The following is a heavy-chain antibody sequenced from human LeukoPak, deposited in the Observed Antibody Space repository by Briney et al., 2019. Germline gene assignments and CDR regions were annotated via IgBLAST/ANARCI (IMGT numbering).Heavy chain of an antibody. V-gene: IGHV1-24*01. Sequence: GASVKVSCKVSGYTLTELSMHWVRQAPGEGLEWMGGFDPEDGETIYAQKFQGRVTMTEDTSTDTAYMELSSLRSEDTAVYYCATAHGDSVVNALDIWGQGTMVTVSS. D-gene: IGHD4-17*01. CDR2: FDPEDGET. CDR1: GYTLTELS. J-gene: IGHJ3*02. CDR3: ATAHGDSVVNALDI.